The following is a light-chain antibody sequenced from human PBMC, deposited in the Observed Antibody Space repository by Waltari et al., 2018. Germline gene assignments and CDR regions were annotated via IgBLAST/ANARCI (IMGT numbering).Light chain of an antibody. V-gene: IGLV1-44*01. Sequence: QSVLTQPPSASGTPGQRVTISCSGSNSNLGTNPVNWYQQLPGAAPKLLLYSNDQRPSGVPDRFSGSKSGTSASLGISGLQSEDEADYYCATWDDSLNGQLFGGGTKLTVL. CDR3: ATWDDSLNGQL. J-gene: IGLJ2*01. CDR1: NSNLGTNP. CDR2: SND.